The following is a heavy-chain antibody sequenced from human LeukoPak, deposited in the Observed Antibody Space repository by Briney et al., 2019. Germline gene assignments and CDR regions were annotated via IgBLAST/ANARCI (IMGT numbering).Heavy chain of an antibody. V-gene: IGHV3-7*01. CDR2: IKEDGSEK. D-gene: IGHD6-19*01. CDR1: GFTFNRDW. CDR3: ATKEPSTSGWSY. J-gene: IGHJ4*02. Sequence: PGGSLRLSCAASGFTFNRDWTAWARQAPGKGLEWVANIKEDGSEKNYVDSVKGRFTISRDNAENSVYLQMNDLRAEDTGVYYCATKEPSTSGWSYWGQGTLVTVSS.